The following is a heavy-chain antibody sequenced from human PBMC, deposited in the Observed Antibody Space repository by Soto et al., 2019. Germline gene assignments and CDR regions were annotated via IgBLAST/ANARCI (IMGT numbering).Heavy chain of an antibody. V-gene: IGHV1-69*01. CDR3: ASFLQQLDRYGMDV. CDR2: IIPIFGTA. J-gene: IGHJ6*02. D-gene: IGHD6-13*01. Sequence: QVQLVQSGAEVKKPGSSVKVSCKASGGTFSSYAISWVRQAPGQGLEWMGGIIPIFGTANYAQKFQGRVTITADESTSTAYMEPSSLRSEDTAVYYCASFLQQLDRYGMDVWGQGTTVTVSS. CDR1: GGTFSSYA.